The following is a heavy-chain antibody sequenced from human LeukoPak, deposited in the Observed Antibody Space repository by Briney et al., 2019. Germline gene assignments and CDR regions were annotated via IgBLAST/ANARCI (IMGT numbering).Heavy chain of an antibody. D-gene: IGHD2-15*01. Sequence: GGSLRLSCVGSGFTFAMSWVRQTPGKGLEWVSSADSVKDRFAISRDNSKNTLFLQMNSLRADDTAVYFCAKGPMGSCKGAFCYHFDYWGQGTLVTVSS. V-gene: IGHV3-23*01. CDR1: GFTFA. J-gene: IGHJ4*02. CDR3: AKGPMGSCKGAFCYHFDY.